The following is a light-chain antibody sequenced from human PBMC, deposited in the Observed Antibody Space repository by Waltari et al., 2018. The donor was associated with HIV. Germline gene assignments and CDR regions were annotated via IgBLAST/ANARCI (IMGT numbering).Light chain of an antibody. Sequence: IVLTQSTGTLSLSPGERATLSCRASHRLSSKYLAWYQQRPGQAPRLLIYGTSDRATDIPDRFSGSGSGTDFTLTITRLEPEDSAFYHCQQYHQSPSFGQGTKLEI. J-gene: IGKJ2*01. CDR2: GTS. V-gene: IGKV3-20*01. CDR1: HRLSSKY. CDR3: QQYHQSPS.